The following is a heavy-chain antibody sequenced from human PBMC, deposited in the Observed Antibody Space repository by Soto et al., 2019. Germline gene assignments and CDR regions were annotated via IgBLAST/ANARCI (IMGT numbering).Heavy chain of an antibody. CDR1: GGSISGYY. CDR3: ARPGAAGAFDI. J-gene: IGHJ3*02. CDR2: IYYTGST. Sequence: QVQLQESGPGLVKPSETLSLTCTVSGGSISGYYWNWIRQPLGKGLEWIGNIYYTGSTNYKPSLKSRVTISVDTSKKQFSLKLSSVTAADTAVYYCARPGAAGAFDIWGQGTMVTVSS. D-gene: IGHD1-26*01. V-gene: IGHV4-59*08.